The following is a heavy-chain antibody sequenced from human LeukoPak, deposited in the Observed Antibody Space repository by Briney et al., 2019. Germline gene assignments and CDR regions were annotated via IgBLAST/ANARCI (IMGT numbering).Heavy chain of an antibody. D-gene: IGHD3-10*02. J-gene: IGHJ6*04. CDR3: AELGITVIGGV. CDR2: ISSSGSTI. V-gene: IGHV3-48*03. Sequence: GGSLRLSCAASGFTFSSYEMNWVRQAPGKGLEWVSYISSSGSTIYYADSVKGRFTISRDNAKNSLYLQMNSLRTEDTAVYYCAELGITVIGGVWGKGTTVTISS. CDR1: GFTFSSYE.